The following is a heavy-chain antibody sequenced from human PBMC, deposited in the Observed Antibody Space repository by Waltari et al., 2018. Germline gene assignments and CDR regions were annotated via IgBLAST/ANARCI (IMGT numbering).Heavy chain of an antibody. D-gene: IGHD3-3*01. J-gene: IGHJ4*02. CDR3: ARHRFTIFGVVPPYFDY. CDR2: IYYSGST. V-gene: IGHV4-39*01. Sequence: QLQLQESGPGLVKPSETLSLTCTVSGGSISSSSYYWGGIRQPPGKGLEWIGSIYYSGSTYYNPSLKSRVTISVDTSKNQFSLKLSSVTAADTAVYYCARHRFTIFGVVPPYFDYWGQGTLVTVSS. CDR1: GGSISSSSYY.